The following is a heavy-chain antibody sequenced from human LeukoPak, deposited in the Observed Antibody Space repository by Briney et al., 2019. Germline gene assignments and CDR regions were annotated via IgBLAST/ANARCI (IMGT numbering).Heavy chain of an antibody. CDR3: ARKGGRDSGSYYLFDY. CDR2: IYYSGST. CDR1: GGSISSDDYY. Sequence: SQTLSLTCTVSGGSISSDDYYWSWIRHHPVKGLEWIGYIYYSGSTYYNPSLRSRVTISVDTSKNQFSLKLSSVTAVDTAVYYCARKGGRDSGSYYLFDYWGQGTLVTVSS. D-gene: IGHD3-10*01. J-gene: IGHJ4*02. V-gene: IGHV4-30-4*08.